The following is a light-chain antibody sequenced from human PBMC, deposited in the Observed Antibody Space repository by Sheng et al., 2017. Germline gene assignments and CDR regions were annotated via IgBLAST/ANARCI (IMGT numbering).Light chain of an antibody. CDR3: GTWDSSLSGIV. V-gene: IGLV1-44*01. Sequence: QSVLTQPPSASETPGQRVTISCSGSSSNIGSNPVNWYQQLPGTAPKLLIYSNSQRPSGVPDRFSGSQSGTSASLAISGLQTGDEADYYCGTWDSSLSGIVFGGGTQLTVL. CDR2: SNS. CDR1: SSNIGSNP. J-gene: IGLJ7*01.